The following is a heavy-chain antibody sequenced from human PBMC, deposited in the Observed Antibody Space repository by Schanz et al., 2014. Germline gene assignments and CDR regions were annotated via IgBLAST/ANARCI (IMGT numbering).Heavy chain of an antibody. CDR1: GYTFTNYY. D-gene: IGHD1-26*01. J-gene: IGHJ4*02. CDR3: ARAGATLSQ. CDR2: INPSSGGT. V-gene: IGHV1-2*06. Sequence: QVQLVQSGAEVKKPGASVKLSCKASGYTFTNYYMHWVRQAPGQGLEWMGRINPSSGGTTYAQKFQGRVTMTRDTSSSPAYMELSSLRSDDTAVYYCARAGATLSQWGQGTLVTVSS.